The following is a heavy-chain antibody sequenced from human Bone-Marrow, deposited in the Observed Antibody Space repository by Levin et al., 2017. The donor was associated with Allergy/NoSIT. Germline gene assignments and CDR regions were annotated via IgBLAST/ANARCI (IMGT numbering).Heavy chain of an antibody. D-gene: IGHD2-15*01. Sequence: SETLSLTCAVSGYSISSGYYWGWIRQPPGKGLEWIGSIYHSGSTYYNPSLKSRVTISVDTSKNQFSLKLSSVTAADTAVYYCARDYCSGGSCYSDFFDYWGQGTLVTVSS. J-gene: IGHJ4*02. CDR3: ARDYCSGGSCYSDFFDY. CDR2: IYHSGST. V-gene: IGHV4-38-2*01. CDR1: GYSISSGYY.